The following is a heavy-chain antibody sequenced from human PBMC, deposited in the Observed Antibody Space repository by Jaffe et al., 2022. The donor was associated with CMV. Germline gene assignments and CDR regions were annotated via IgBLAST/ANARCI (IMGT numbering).Heavy chain of an antibody. CDR3: ARGRQLRYFDWLSPNLPDY. CDR1: GYTFTSYD. J-gene: IGHJ4*02. V-gene: IGHV1-8*01. D-gene: IGHD3-9*01. Sequence: QVQLVQSGAEVKKPGASVKVSCKASGYTFTSYDINWVRQATGQGLEWMGWMNPNSGNTGYAQKFQGRVTMTRNTSISTAYMELSSLRSEDTAVYYCARGRQLRYFDWLSPNLPDYWGQGTLVTVSS. CDR2: MNPNSGNT.